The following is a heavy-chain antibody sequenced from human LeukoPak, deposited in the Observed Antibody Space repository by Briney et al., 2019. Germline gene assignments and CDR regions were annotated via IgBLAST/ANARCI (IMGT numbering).Heavy chain of an antibody. D-gene: IGHD3-10*02. J-gene: IGHJ3*02. CDR3: ARDMLLEDAFDI. CDR1: GFTFADHA. CDR2: INWNGGST. Sequence: PGGSLRLSCEVSGFTFADHAINWVRQAPGKGLEWVVNINWNGGSTGYGDSVKGRFTISRDNTKNSVFLQMHSLRGDDTALYYCARDMLLEDAFDIWGQGTMVIVSS. V-gene: IGHV3-20*04.